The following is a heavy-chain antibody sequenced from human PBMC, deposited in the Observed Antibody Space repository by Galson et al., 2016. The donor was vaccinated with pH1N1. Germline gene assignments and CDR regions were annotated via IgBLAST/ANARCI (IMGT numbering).Heavy chain of an antibody. CDR1: GYTFTGYY. D-gene: IGHD4-17*01. Sequence: SVKVSCKASGYTFTGYYIHWVRQAPGQGLEWMGWINPDSNGIKYAQKFQGRVTMTRDTSIRTVYMELTRLKSDDTAMYYCARRRLSTIVTTTLDYWGQGTRVIVSS. CDR2: INPDSNGI. J-gene: IGHJ4*02. V-gene: IGHV1-2*02. CDR3: ARRRLSTIVTTTLDY.